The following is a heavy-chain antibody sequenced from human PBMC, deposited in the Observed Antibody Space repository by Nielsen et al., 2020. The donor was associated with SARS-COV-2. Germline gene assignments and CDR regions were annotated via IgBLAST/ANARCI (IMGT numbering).Heavy chain of an antibody. CDR3: AREGRKLPLDY. Sequence: GESLKISCAASGFIFSDYYMSWVRQAPGKGLEWVSYISSTGYTNYADSVRGRFTISRDNAKNSLYLQMNALRAEDTAVYYCAREGRKLPLDYWCQGTLVTVSS. J-gene: IGHJ4*02. CDR1: GFIFSDYY. D-gene: IGHD3-3*01. CDR2: ISSTGYT. V-gene: IGHV3-11*05.